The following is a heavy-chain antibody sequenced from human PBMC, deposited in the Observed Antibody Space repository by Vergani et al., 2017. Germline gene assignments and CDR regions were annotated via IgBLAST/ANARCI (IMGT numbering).Heavy chain of an antibody. CDR2: INPNSGGT. D-gene: IGHD3-3*01. Sequence: QVQLVESGGGVVQPGESLRLSCAASGFTFSSYGMHWVRQAPGQGLEWMGWINPNSGGTNYAQKFQGRVTMTRDTSISTAYMELSRLRSDDTAVYYCARAESYYDFWSGQGYYYYYGMDVWGQGTTVTVSS. V-gene: IGHV1-2*02. CDR1: GFTFSSYG. J-gene: IGHJ6*02. CDR3: ARAESYYDFWSGQGYYYYYGMDV.